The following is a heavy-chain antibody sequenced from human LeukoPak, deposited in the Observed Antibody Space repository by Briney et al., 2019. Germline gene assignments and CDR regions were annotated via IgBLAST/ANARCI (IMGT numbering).Heavy chain of an antibody. J-gene: IGHJ4*02. CDR2: ISSSSSYI. CDR3: SRIHLEWVSSPFAY. V-gene: IGHV3-21*01. CDR1: GFTFSSYS. Sequence: GGSLRLSCAASGFTFSSYSMNWVRQAPGKGLEWVSSISSSSSYIYYADSVKGRFTISRDNAKNPLYLQMNSLRAEDTAVYYWSRIHLEWVSSPFAYWGQGTLVTVSS. D-gene: IGHD3-3*01.